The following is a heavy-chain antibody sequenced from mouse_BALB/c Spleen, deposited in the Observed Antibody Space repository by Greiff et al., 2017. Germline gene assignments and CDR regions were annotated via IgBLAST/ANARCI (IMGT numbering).Heavy chain of an antibody. J-gene: IGHJ3*01. CDR3: SRHAHDGYYSWFAY. CDR2: ISSGGSYT. D-gene: IGHD2-3*01. V-gene: IGHV5-6*01. Sequence: EVHLVESGGDLVKPGGSLKLSCAASGFTFSSYGMSWVRQTPDKRLEWVATISSGGSYTYYPDSVKGRFTISRDNAKNTLYLQMSSLKSEDTAMYYCSRHAHDGYYSWFAYWGQGTLVTVSA. CDR1: GFTFSSYG.